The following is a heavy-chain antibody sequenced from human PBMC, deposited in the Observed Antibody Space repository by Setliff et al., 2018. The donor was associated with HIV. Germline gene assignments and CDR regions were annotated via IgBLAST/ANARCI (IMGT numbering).Heavy chain of an antibody. Sequence: SETLSLTCTVSGGSISSGTYYWSWIRQPAGKGLEWIGHIYTSGSTSGSANYNPSLKSRVTISVDTSKNQFSLKLSSVTAADTAVYYCARGSGEVGRWGQGTLVTVSS. CDR1: GGSISSGTYY. J-gene: IGHJ4*02. D-gene: IGHD3-10*01. V-gene: IGHV4-61*09. CDR2: IYT. CDR3: ARGSGEVGR.